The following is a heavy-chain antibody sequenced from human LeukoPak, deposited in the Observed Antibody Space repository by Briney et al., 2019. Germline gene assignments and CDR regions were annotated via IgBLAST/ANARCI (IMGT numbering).Heavy chain of an antibody. V-gene: IGHV1-2*02. D-gene: IGHD3-3*01. CDR2: INPNSGGT. Sequence: APVKVSCKASGYTFTGYYMHWVRQAPGQGLEWMGWINPNSGGTNYAQKFQGRVTMTRDTSISTAYMELSRLRSDDTAVYYCARDPEIFGVVITEGYFDYWGQGTLVTVSS. CDR3: ARDPEIFGVVITEGYFDY. CDR1: GYTFTGYY. J-gene: IGHJ4*02.